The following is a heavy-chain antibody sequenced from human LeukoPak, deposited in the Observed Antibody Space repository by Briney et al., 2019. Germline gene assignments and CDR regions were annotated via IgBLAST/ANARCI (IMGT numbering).Heavy chain of an antibody. Sequence: LGGSLRLSCAASGFTVSSYWIHWVRQAPGKGLVWVSLIRRDGTTSFAASVQGRFTISRDNARNTLYLQMNSLAAEDTAVYYCARDAGQATPFDYWGPGTLVTVSS. CDR3: ARDAGQATPFDY. J-gene: IGHJ4*02. V-gene: IGHV3-74*01. CDR1: GFTVSSYW. D-gene: IGHD2-15*01. CDR2: IRRDGTT.